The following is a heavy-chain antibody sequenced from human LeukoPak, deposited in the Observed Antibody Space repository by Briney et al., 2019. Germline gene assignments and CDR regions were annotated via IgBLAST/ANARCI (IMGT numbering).Heavy chain of an antibody. CDR2: IYSSGST. CDR3: ARRDCSSTSCYVGSYDPFDY. Sequence: PSQTLSLTCTVSGGSISSGSYCWSWIRQPAGKGLEWIGHIYSSGSTNYNPSLKSRVTISVDTSKNQFSLKLSSVTAADTAVYYCARRDCSSTSCYVGSYDPFDYWGQGTLVTVTS. V-gene: IGHV4-61*09. J-gene: IGHJ4*02. CDR1: GGSISSGSYC. D-gene: IGHD2-2*01.